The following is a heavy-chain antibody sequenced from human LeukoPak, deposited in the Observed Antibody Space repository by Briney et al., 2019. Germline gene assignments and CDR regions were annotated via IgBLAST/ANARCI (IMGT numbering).Heavy chain of an antibody. V-gene: IGHV1-69*13. CDR2: IIPIFGTP. CDR3: ARGPRCSGGTCYSYYYYSMDV. J-gene: IGHJ6*03. D-gene: IGHD2-15*01. Sequence: SVKVSCKASGGTFSSYAISWVRQAPGQGLEWMGGIIPIFGTPNYAQKFQGRVTLTADESTNTAYLELSSLTSGDTAVYYCARGPRCSGGTCYSYYYYSMDVWGKGTLVTISS. CDR1: GGTFSSYA.